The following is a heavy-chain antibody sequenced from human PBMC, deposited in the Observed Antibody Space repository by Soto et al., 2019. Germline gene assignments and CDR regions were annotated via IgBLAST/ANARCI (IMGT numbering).Heavy chain of an antibody. D-gene: IGHD3-22*01. CDR2: ISWNSAII. V-gene: IGHV3-9*01. Sequence: EVQLVESGGDLVQPGKSLRLSCAASGFAFADFAMHWVRQAPGKGLEWISGISWNSAIIGYADSVKGRFTISRDNAKNSLYLQMTSLRAEDTALDYCAKDISYYESSGDLAYWGQGVVVTVSA. J-gene: IGHJ4*02. CDR3: AKDISYYESSGDLAY. CDR1: GFAFADFA.